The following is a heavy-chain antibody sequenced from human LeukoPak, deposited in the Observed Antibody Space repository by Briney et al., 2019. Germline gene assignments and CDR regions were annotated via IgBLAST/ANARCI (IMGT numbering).Heavy chain of an antibody. Sequence: GGSLRLSCAASGLTFNIYDMHWVRQAPGKGLEWVSVISAGGGTKDYADSVKGRFTISRDNSKNTLYLQMNSLRAEDTAVYYCAKDLAEMATIIDYWGQGTLVTVSS. CDR1: GLTFNIYD. CDR3: AKDLAEMATIIDY. J-gene: IGHJ4*02. CDR2: ISAGGGTK. D-gene: IGHD5-24*01. V-gene: IGHV3-23*01.